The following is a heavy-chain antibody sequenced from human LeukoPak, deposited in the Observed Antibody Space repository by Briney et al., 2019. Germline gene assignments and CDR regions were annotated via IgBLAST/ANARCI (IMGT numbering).Heavy chain of an antibody. J-gene: IGHJ4*02. V-gene: IGHV3-30*02. CDR1: GFTLSSYG. CDR3: AREESSLVLGGLAY. CDR2: IQTDGNTK. Sequence: PGGSLRLSCAASGFTLSSYGMHWVRQAPGKGLEWVTFIQTDGNTKYYADSVRGRFTISRDNSKNTVSLQMNSLRAEDTAVYYCAREESSLVLGGLAYWGQGTLVTVSS. D-gene: IGHD6-13*01.